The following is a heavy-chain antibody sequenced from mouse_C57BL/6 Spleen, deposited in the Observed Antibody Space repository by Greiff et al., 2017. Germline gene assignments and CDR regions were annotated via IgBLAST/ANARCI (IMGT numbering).Heavy chain of an antibody. Sequence: EVKLEESGGGLVKPGGSLKLSCAASGFTFSDYGMHWVRQAPEKGLEWVAYISSSSSTIYYADKVKGRSTISRDNAKNTLFMQMTSLRSEDTAMYYYAPQAAMDYWGQGTSVTVSS. D-gene: IGHD3-2*02. CDR2: ISSSSSTI. V-gene: IGHV5-17*01. CDR3: APQAAMDY. CDR1: GFTFSDYG. J-gene: IGHJ4*01.